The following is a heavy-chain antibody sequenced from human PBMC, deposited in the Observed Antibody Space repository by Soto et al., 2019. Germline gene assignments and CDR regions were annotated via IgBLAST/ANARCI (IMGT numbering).Heavy chain of an antibody. D-gene: IGHD3-22*01. V-gene: IGHV1-2*02. CDR2: INPNTGDS. J-gene: IGHJ3*02. CDR1: GYTFTGFY. CDR3: ARDRRYYESGGAFEI. Sequence: GASVKVSCKASGYTFTGFYLHWVRQAPGQGLEWMGWINPNTGDSSYAQKFQGRVTMTRDMSISTAYMDLSSLTFDDTAVYYCARDRRYYESGGAFEIWGQGTMVTVSS.